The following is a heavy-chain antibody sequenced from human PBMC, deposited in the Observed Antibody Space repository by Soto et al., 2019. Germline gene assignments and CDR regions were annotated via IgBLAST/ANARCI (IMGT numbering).Heavy chain of an antibody. J-gene: IGHJ6*03. CDR3: ARVGLGMDSYYYYYMDV. Sequence: GESLKISCKGSGYSFTSYWISWVRQMPGKGLEWMGRIDPSDSYTNYSPSFQGHVTISADKSISTAYLQWSSLKASDTAMYYCARVGLGMDSYYYYYMDVWGKGTTVTVSS. CDR2: IDPSDSYT. D-gene: IGHD7-27*01. CDR1: GYSFTSYW. V-gene: IGHV5-10-1*01.